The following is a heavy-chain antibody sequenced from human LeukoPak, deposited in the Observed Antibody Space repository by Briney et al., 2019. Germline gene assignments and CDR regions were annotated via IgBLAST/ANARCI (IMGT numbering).Heavy chain of an antibody. CDR2: IYYSGST. J-gene: IGHJ4*02. CDR1: GGSVSSGSYY. CDR3: ARGEFPSDLEF. Sequence: ASETLSLTCTVSGGSVSSGSYYWNRIRQPPGKGLEWIGYIYYSGSTNYNASLKSRVTISVDTSKNQFSLKLTSATSADTAVYYCARGEFPSDLEFWGQRDLISVSS. D-gene: IGHD3-10*01. V-gene: IGHV4-61*01.